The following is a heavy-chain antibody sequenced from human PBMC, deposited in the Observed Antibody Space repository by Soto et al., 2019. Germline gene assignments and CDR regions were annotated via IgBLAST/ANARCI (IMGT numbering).Heavy chain of an antibody. V-gene: IGHV3-20*04. CDR3: ARYYDSTNWYYFDY. CDR2: ISWNGRST. CDR1: GFTFDDYG. D-gene: IGHD6-13*01. Sequence: GGVLRLSCAASGFTFDDYGMGWVRQAPGKGLEWVSGISWNGRSTGFAESVKGRFTISRDSAKSSLYLQMNSPRAEDTAFYYCARYYDSTNWYYFDYWGQGTLVTVS. J-gene: IGHJ4*02.